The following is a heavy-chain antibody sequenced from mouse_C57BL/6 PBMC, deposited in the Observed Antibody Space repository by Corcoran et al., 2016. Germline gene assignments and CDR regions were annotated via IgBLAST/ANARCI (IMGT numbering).Heavy chain of an antibody. Sequence: EVQLQQSGPELVKPGASVKIPCKASGYTFADYNMDWVKQSHGKSLEWIGDINPNNGGTIYNQKFKGKATLTVDKSSSTAYMELRSLTSEDTSVYYCARDRGSRGYYDMDYWGQGTSVTVSS. J-gene: IGHJ4*01. CDR2: INPNNGGT. V-gene: IGHV1-18*01. CDR3: ARDRGSRGYYDMDY. CDR1: GYTFADYN. D-gene: IGHD1-1*01.